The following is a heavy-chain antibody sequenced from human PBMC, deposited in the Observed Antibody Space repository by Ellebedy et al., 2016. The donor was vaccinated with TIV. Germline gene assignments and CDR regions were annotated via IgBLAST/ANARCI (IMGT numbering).Heavy chain of an antibody. Sequence: GESLKISCAASGFTFSNYGLHWVRQAPGKGLEWVGGYTNYADSVKGRFTISTHNSRNTLYLQMTNLRTEDTAVYYCAKGSFPFGDKSERIYSFQYWGQGTLVTVSS. D-gene: IGHD3-10*01. V-gene: IGHV3-NL1*01. CDR2: GYT. J-gene: IGHJ4*02. CDR1: GFTFSNYG. CDR3: AKGSFPFGDKSERIYSFQY.